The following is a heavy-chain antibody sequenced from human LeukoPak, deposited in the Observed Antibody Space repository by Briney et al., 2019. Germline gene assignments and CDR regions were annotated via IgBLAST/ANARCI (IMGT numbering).Heavy chain of an antibody. V-gene: IGHV3-66*01. D-gene: IGHD3-10*01. J-gene: IGHJ4*02. CDR1: GFAVSGNY. CDR3: AKDALWFGELYNDY. Sequence: PGGSLRLSCAASGFAVSGNYMSWVRQAPGKGLEWVSVIYSSGSTKYADSVKGRFTISRDNSKNTLYLQMNSLRAEDPAVYYCAKDALWFGELYNDYWGQGTLVTVSS. CDR2: IYSSGST.